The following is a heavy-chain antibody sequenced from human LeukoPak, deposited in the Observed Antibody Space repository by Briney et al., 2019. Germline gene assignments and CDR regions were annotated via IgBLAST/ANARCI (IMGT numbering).Heavy chain of an antibody. D-gene: IGHD4-17*01. V-gene: IGHV4-61*01. CDR3: ARGGTVTYDY. Sequence: SETLSLTCTVSGGSVSSGSYYWSWIRQPPGKGLEWIGYFYYSGSTNYNPSLKSRVTISVDTSKNQFSLKLSSVTAADTAVYYCARGGTVTYDYWGQGTLVTVSS. J-gene: IGHJ4*02. CDR1: GGSVSSGSYY. CDR2: FYYSGST.